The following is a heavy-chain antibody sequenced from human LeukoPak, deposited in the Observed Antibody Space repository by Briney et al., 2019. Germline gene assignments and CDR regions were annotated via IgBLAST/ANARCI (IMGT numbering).Heavy chain of an antibody. Sequence: GGSLRLSCAASGFTFSSYSMNWVRQAPGKGLVWVSRINSDGSTTSYADSVRGRLTISRDNAKNTLYLQMNSLRVEDTALYYCARSQAGAFDIWGQGTMVTVSS. CDR3: ARSQAGAFDI. J-gene: IGHJ3*02. CDR2: INSDGSTT. D-gene: IGHD3-10*01. CDR1: GFTFSSYS. V-gene: IGHV3-74*01.